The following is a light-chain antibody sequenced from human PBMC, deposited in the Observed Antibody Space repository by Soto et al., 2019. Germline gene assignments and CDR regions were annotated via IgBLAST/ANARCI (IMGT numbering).Light chain of an antibody. CDR2: IAS. CDR1: QSISNY. Sequence: DIHMTQSPSSLSASVGDRVTITFRASQSISNYLNWYQQKPGKAPNLLIYIASNLHSGVPSRFSGSGSGTDFTLTISSLQPEDFATYYCQQSYSTPYTFGQGTKVDI. J-gene: IGKJ2*01. V-gene: IGKV1-39*01. CDR3: QQSYSTPYT.